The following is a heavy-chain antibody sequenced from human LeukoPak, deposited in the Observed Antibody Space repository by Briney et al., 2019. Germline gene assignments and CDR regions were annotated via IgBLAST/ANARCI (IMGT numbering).Heavy chain of an antibody. CDR1: GFVFTRYG. D-gene: IGHD1-1*01. CDR3: ARELHVERNYY. J-gene: IGHJ4*02. CDR2: LTANDGKT. Sequence: ASVTVSCQASGFVFTRYGFTLVRQAPGPALEWMGSLTANDGKTHYSERQHGRVTMTTDTVTSTAYMELRSRRSDDTAVYFCARELHVERNYYWGQGTLVTVSS. V-gene: IGHV1-18*01.